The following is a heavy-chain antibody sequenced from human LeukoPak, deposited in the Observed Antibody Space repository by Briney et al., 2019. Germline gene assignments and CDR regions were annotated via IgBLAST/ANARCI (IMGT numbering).Heavy chain of an antibody. CDR1: GCTFNNYN. V-gene: IGHV3-21*01. Sequence: GGSLRLSCAASGCTFNNYNRDWVRQAPGKGLEWVSSISSRSSSIYYADSVKGRFTISRDNAKNSLYLQMNSLRAEDTAVYFCARAGGVFGVVPKLDYWGQGTLVTVSS. D-gene: IGHD3-3*01. CDR3: ARAGGVFGVVPKLDY. CDR2: ISSRSSSI. J-gene: IGHJ4*02.